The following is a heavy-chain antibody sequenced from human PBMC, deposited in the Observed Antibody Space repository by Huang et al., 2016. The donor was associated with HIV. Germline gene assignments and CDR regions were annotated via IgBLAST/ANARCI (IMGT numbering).Heavy chain of an antibody. CDR3: VREREMATLRVRSFDS. CDR2: ISISGGYI. V-gene: IGHV3-11*01. J-gene: IGHJ4*02. CDR1: GFSFSDYY. Sequence: QVQLVESGGGLVKPGGSLRLACEAYGFSFSDYYMSWIRQAPGKGLELISYISISGGYIYYAEPVRGRFTISRDNAKNSLYLQMNSLRVEETAIYYCVREREMATLRVRSFDSWGQGTLVTVSS.